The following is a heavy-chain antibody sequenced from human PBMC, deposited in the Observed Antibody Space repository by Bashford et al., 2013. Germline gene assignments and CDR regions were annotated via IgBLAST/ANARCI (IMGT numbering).Heavy chain of an antibody. CDR3: VRDGMWGGDLDY. D-gene: IGHD3-16*01. Sequence: SEFTFSGHHRWDWVPAHGRPREGDVQWVGRIKNKAYSYTTEYAASVKGRFTISRDDSKNSLYLQMSSLKTEDTAVYYCVRDGMWGGDLDYWGQGTLGHRLL. V-gene: IGHV3-72*01. CDR2: IKNKAYSYTT. J-gene: IGHJ4*02. CDR1: EFTFSGHH.